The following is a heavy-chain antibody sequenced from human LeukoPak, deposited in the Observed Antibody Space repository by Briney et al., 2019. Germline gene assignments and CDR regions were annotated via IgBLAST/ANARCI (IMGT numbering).Heavy chain of an antibody. CDR1: GFTFGDYA. CDR2: IRSKAYGGTT. V-gene: IGHV3-49*04. J-gene: IGHJ4*02. CDR3: TSDEYYYDSSGPVMDY. D-gene: IGHD3-22*01. Sequence: GGSLRLSCTASGFTFGDYAMSWVRQAPGKGLEGVGFIRSKAYGGTTEYAASVKGRFTISRDDSKSIAYLQMNSLKTEDTAVYYCTSDEYYYDSSGPVMDYWGQGTLVAVSS.